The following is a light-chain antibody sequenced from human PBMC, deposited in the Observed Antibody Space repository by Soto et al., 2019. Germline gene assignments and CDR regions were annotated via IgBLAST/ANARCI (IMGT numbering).Light chain of an antibody. Sequence: QSVLTQPRSVSGSPGQSVTISCTGPSSDVGGYNYVSWYQQHPGKAPKLMIYDVSKRPSGVPDRFSGSKSGNTASLTISGLQAEDEADYYCCSYAGSYTFYVFGTGTKATVL. CDR2: DVS. J-gene: IGLJ1*01. CDR1: SSDVGGYNY. V-gene: IGLV2-11*01. CDR3: CSYAGSYTFYV.